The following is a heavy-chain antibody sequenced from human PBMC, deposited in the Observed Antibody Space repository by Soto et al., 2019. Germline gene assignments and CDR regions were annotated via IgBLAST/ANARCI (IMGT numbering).Heavy chain of an antibody. V-gene: IGHV1-18*01. J-gene: IGHJ6*02. D-gene: IGHD3-22*01. CDR2: ISAYNGNT. CDR3: ARDGSYDSSGYYLRARYCYYGMDV. CDR1: GYTFTSYG. Sequence: ASVKVSCKASGYTFTSYGISWVRQAPGQGLEWMGWISAYNGNTNYAQKLQGRVTMTTDTSTSTAYMELRSLRSDDTAVYYCARDGSYDSSGYYLRARYCYYGMDVWGQGTTVTVSS.